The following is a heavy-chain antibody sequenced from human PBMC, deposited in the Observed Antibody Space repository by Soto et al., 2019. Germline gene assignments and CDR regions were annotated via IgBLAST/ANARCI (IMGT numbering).Heavy chain of an antibody. CDR3: ARDLSGYYYGMDV. CDR1: GGSFSGYF. Sequence: SETLSLTCAVYGGSFSGYFWNWVRQPPGKWLEWIGEINHSGSTKYNPSLKSRVTLSVDTSKNQFSLRVFSVTAADTAVYYCARDLSGYYYGMDVWGQGXTVTVSS. J-gene: IGHJ6*02. V-gene: IGHV4-34*01. CDR2: INHSGST.